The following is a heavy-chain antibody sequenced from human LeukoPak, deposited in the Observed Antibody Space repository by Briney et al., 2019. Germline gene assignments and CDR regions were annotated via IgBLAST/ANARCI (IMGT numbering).Heavy chain of an antibody. V-gene: IGHV3-66*01. J-gene: IGHJ4*02. CDR3: ARDPPAVLIDTYG. CDR1: GFIVTNNY. CDR2: VYSGGST. D-gene: IGHD2-8*01. Sequence: GGSLRLSCTASGFIVTNNYINWVRQAPGKGLECVSLVYSGGSTYYADSVKGRFTISRDNSKNMVYLQMNSLRAEDTAMYYCARDPPAVLIDTYGWGQGTLVTVSS.